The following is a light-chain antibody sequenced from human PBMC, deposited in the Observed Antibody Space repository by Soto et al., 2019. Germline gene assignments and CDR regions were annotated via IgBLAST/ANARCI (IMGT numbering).Light chain of an antibody. J-gene: IGKJ4*01. V-gene: IGKV3-11*01. CDR3: QQRINWPLT. CDR2: DVS. Sequence: EIVLTQSPATLSLSPGERATLSCRASQSVSSLVAWYQQRPGQPPRLLIYDVSQRATGSPTRFSGSGSGTDFNLTISSLEPEDFAVYYCQQRINWPLTFGGGTKVEIK. CDR1: QSVSSL.